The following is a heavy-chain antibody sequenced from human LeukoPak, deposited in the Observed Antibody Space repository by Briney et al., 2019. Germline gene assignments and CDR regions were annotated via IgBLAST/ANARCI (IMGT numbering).Heavy chain of an antibody. D-gene: IGHD3-22*01. CDR2: ISGSGDST. CDR1: GFTFSTYA. Sequence: PGGSLRLSCAASGFTFSTYAVNWVRQAPGKGLEWVSTISGSGDSTYYADSVKGRFTISRDNSKNTLYLQMNSLRAEDTAVYYCARDLYYDSSGLGDYWGQGTLVTVSS. CDR3: ARDLYYDSSGLGDY. V-gene: IGHV3-23*01. J-gene: IGHJ4*02.